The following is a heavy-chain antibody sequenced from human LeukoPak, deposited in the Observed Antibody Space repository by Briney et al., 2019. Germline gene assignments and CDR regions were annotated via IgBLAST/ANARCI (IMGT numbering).Heavy chain of an antibody. V-gene: IGHV3-23*01. CDR2: ISGSGGST. D-gene: IGHD6-6*01. Sequence: GGSLRLSCAASGFTFSSYAMSWVRQAPGKGLEWVSTISGSGGSTYYADSVKGRFTISRDNSKNTLYLQMNSLRAEGTAVYYCAKGREYSSSFDAFDIWGQGTMVAVSS. J-gene: IGHJ3*02. CDR1: GFTFSSYA. CDR3: AKGREYSSSFDAFDI.